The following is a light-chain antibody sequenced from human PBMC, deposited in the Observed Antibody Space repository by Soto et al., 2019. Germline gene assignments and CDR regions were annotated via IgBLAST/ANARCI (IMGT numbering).Light chain of an antibody. CDR3: QQYGNSPRT. Sequence: EIVLTQSPGTLSLSPGERATLSCRASPSVSSSYLAWYQQKPGQAPRLLMYGISSRATGIPDRFSGSGSGTDFTLTISKLEPEDFAVYYCQQYGNSPRTFGQGTKV. CDR1: PSVSSSY. J-gene: IGKJ1*01. CDR2: GIS. V-gene: IGKV3-20*01.